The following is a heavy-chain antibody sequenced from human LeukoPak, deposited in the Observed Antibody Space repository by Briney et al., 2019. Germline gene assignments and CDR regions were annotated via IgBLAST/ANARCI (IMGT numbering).Heavy chain of an antibody. CDR2: FDPEDGET. Sequence: TSVKVSCKVSGYTLTELSMHWVRQAPGKGLEWMGGFDPEDGETIYAQKFQGRVTMTGDTSTDTAYMELSSLRSEDTAVYYCATALVGSYEDFDYWGQGTLVTVSS. CDR1: GYTLTELS. D-gene: IGHD3-16*01. CDR3: ATALVGSYEDFDY. V-gene: IGHV1-24*01. J-gene: IGHJ4*02.